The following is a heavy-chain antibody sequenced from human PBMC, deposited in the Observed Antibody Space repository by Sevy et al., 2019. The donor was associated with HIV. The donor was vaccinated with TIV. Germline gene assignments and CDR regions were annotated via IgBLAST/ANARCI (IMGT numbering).Heavy chain of an antibody. Sequence: SETLSLTCAVSGYSISSGYYWGWIRQPPGKGLEWIGSIYHSVSTYYNPSLKSRVTISVDTSKNQFSLTLSSVTAADTAVYYCARDRGIAAALYWGQGTLVTVSS. V-gene: IGHV4-38-2*02. J-gene: IGHJ4*02. CDR2: IYHSVST. CDR3: ARDRGIAAALY. CDR1: GYSISSGYY. D-gene: IGHD6-13*01.